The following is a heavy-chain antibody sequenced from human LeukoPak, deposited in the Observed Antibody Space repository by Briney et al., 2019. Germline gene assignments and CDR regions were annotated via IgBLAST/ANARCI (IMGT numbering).Heavy chain of an antibody. CDR2: MYSSGTT. CDR3: AREGGSYRSFDY. V-gene: IGHV4-4*07. J-gene: IGHJ4*02. CDR1: GDSISSYY. D-gene: IGHD1-26*01. Sequence: PSETLSLICTVSGDSISSYYWSWIRQPAGKGLEWIGRMYSSGTTHYSPSLKSRITMSVDTSKNQFSLRLSSVTAADTAVYYCAREGGSYRSFDYWGQGTLVTVSS.